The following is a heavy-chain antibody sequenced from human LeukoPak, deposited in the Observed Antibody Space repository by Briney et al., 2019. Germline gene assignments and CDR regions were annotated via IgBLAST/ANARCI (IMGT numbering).Heavy chain of an antibody. V-gene: IGHV4-39*02. J-gene: IGHJ4*02. CDR1: GGSISSSSYY. CDR3: ARDCSSTSCSLDY. D-gene: IGHD2-2*01. Sequence: SETLSLTCTVSGGSISSSSYYWGWIRQPPGKGLEWIGSIYYSGSTYYNPSLKSRVTISVDTSKNQFSLKLSSVTAADTAVYYCARDCSSTSCSLDYWGQGTLVTVSS. CDR2: IYYSGST.